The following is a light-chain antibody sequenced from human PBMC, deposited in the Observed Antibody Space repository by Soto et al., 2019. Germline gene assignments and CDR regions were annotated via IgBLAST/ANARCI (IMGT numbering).Light chain of an antibody. V-gene: IGKV1-5*03. CDR1: QSISSW. CDR3: QQYNAYPWT. CDR2: KAS. Sequence: DIQMTQSPSTLSASVGDRVTITCRASQSISSWLAWYQQKPGKAPKLLIYKASTLESGVPSNFSGSGSGTEFSLTISSLQPEDFSTYYCQQYNAYPWTFGKGTKVDIK. J-gene: IGKJ1*01.